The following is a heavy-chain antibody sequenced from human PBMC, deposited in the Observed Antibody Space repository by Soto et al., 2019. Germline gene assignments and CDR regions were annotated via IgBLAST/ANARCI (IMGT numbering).Heavy chain of an antibody. D-gene: IGHD1-26*01. CDR2: IRSDGDTT. Sequence: EVQVLESGGGLVQPGGSLRLSCAASGFTFSSNGMNWGRQAPGKGLEWVSGIRSDGDTTYNADSVKGRFTVSRDTSKNTVDLQMNSLRVEDTAIYYCAKGKGVGATPDGANCWGQGTLVTVSS. CDR1: GFTFSSNG. J-gene: IGHJ4*02. V-gene: IGHV3-23*01. CDR3: AKGKGVGATPDGANC.